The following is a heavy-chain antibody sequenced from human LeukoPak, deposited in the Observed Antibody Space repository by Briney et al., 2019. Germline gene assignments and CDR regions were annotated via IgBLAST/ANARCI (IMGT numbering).Heavy chain of an antibody. CDR2: VNPSGGGT. V-gene: IGHV1-46*01. J-gene: IGHJ5*02. CDR3: TRTLGAVVDSRYWFDP. Sequence: ASVKISCKASGYTFTTYYMHWVRQAPGQGLEWMGVVNPSGGGTSYSQMFQGRLTMTRDMSTSTVYMELSSLRSEDTAVYYCTRTLGAVVDSRYWFDPWGQGTLVTVSS. CDR1: GYTFTTYY. D-gene: IGHD3-16*01.